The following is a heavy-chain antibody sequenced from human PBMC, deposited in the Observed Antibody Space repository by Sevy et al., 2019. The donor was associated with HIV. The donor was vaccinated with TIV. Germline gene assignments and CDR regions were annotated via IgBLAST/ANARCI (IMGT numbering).Heavy chain of an antibody. D-gene: IGHD3-22*01. V-gene: IGHV1-69*13. J-gene: IGHJ4*02. CDR3: ARGITLILGGGYYFDY. CDR2: IIAMFGTS. CDR1: GGTFSSYA. Sequence: ASVKVSCKASGGTFSSYAFHWVRQAPGQGLEWMGGIIAMFGTSDYAQNLQGSVTITADPSTSTVYMELSSLRSEDTAIYYCARGITLILGGGYYFDYWGQGTLVTVSS.